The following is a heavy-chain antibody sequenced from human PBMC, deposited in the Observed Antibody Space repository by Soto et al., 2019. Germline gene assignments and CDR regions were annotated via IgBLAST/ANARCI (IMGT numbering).Heavy chain of an antibody. J-gene: IGHJ6*02. CDR2: IDPSDSYT. CDR3: ARHGNTVHYYYYGMDV. V-gene: IGHV5-10-1*01. D-gene: IGHD4-4*01. Sequence: SCKASGGTFSSYAISWVRQAPGQGLEWMGRIDPSDSYTNYSPSFQGHVTISADKSISTAYLQWSSLKASDTAMYYCARHGNTVHYYYYGMDVWGQGTTVTVSS. CDR1: GGTFSSYA.